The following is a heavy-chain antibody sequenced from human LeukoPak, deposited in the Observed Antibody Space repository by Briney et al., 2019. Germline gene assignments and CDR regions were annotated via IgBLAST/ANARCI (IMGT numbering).Heavy chain of an antibody. CDR3: ARIPSSGWIPGWGYFDY. J-gene: IGHJ4*02. CDR1: GGSISSSSYY. Sequence: SETLSLTCTVSGGSISSSSYYWGWIRQPPGKGLEWIGFIYYSGSTYYNPSLKSRVTTSVDTSKNQFSLKLSSVTAADTAVYYCARIPSSGWIPGWGYFDYWGQGTLVTVSS. V-gene: IGHV4-39*01. D-gene: IGHD6-19*01. CDR2: IYYSGST.